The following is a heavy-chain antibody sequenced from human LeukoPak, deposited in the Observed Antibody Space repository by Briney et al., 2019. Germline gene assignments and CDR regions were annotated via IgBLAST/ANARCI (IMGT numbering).Heavy chain of an antibody. D-gene: IGHD3-3*01. V-gene: IGHV3-23*01. Sequence: GGSLRLSCAASGFTFSSYAMSWVRQAPGKGLEWVSAISGSGGSTYYADSVKGRFIISRDNSKNTLYLQVNSLRAEDMAVYSCAKHSRGYYPPDYWGQGTLVIVSS. CDR2: ISGSGGST. J-gene: IGHJ4*02. CDR1: GFTFSSYA. CDR3: AKHSRGYYPPDY.